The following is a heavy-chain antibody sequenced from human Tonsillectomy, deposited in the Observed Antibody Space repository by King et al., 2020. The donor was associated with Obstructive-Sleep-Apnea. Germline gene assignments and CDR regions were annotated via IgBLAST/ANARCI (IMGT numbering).Heavy chain of an antibody. CDR2: ISWSRGNV. V-gene: IGHV3-9*01. CDR1: GITFNTSA. Sequence: VQLVESGGGLVQPGRSLRLSCATSGITFNTSAMHWVRQAPGKGLEWVSGISWSRGNVGYADSVKGRFIIAKDDTKNSLFLQMNGLMTEDTALYFCTIDMFYWGQGTLVTVSS. D-gene: IGHD3-10*02. J-gene: IGHJ4*02. CDR3: TIDMFY.